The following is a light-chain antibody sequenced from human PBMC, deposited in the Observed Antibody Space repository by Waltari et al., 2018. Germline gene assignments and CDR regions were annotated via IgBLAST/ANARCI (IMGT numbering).Light chain of an antibody. Sequence: EIVMTQSPATLSVSPGERATLSCRASQSVSSNLAGYQQNPGQAPRLLIYGASTRATGIPARFSGSGSGTEFTLTISSLQSEDFAVYYCQQYNNWPPLTFGQGTRLEIK. CDR2: GAS. V-gene: IGKV3-15*01. CDR1: QSVSSN. CDR3: QQYNNWPPLT. J-gene: IGKJ5*01.